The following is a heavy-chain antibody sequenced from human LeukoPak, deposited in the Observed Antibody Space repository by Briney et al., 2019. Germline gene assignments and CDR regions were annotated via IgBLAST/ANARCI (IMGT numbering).Heavy chain of an antibody. Sequence: GGSLRLSCAASGFTFSSYAMGWVRQAPGKGLEWVSAISGSGGSTYYADSVKGRFTISRDNAKNSLYLQMNSLRAEDTAVYYCARDVEYSYGSDAFDIWGQGTMVTVSS. J-gene: IGHJ3*02. CDR1: GFTFSSYA. V-gene: IGHV3-23*01. CDR3: ARDVEYSYGSDAFDI. D-gene: IGHD5-18*01. CDR2: ISGSGGST.